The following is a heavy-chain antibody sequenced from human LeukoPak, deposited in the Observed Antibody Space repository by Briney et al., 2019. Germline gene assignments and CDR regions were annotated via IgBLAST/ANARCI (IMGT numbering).Heavy chain of an antibody. Sequence: SETLSLTCTVRGGSISSYYWSWIRQPPGKGLEWIGYIYYSGSTNYNPSLNSRVTISVDTSKNQFSLKLSSVTAADTAVYYCARQGALATNWFDPWGQGTLVTASS. CDR2: IYYSGST. CDR3: ARQGALATNWFDP. V-gene: IGHV4-59*08. D-gene: IGHD1-1*01. J-gene: IGHJ5*02. CDR1: GGSISSYY.